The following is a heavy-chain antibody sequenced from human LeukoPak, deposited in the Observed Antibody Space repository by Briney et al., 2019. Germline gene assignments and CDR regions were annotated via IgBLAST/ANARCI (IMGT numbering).Heavy chain of an antibody. J-gene: IGHJ5*02. V-gene: IGHV3-9*01. CDR1: GFTFDDYA. CDR3: AKARYGDYHWFDP. CDR2: ISWNSGSI. D-gene: IGHD4-17*01. Sequence: GGSLRLSCAASGFTFDDYAMHWLPHAPGKGLEWVSGISWNSGSIGDADSVKGRFTISRDNAKNSLYLQMNSLRAEDTALYYCAKARYGDYHWFDPWGQGTLVTVSS.